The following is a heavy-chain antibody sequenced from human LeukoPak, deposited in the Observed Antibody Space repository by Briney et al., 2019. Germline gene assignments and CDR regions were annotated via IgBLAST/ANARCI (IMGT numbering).Heavy chain of an antibody. J-gene: IGHJ6*02. D-gene: IGHD6-19*01. Sequence: ASVKVSCKASGGTFSSYAIIWVRQAPGQGLEWMGIINPSGGSTSYAQKFQGRVTMTRDTSTSTVYMELSCLRSEDTAVYYCARRAVAGISYYYYYGMDVWGQGTTVTVSS. CDR2: INPSGGST. CDR3: ARRAVAGISYYYYYGMDV. CDR1: GGTFSSYA. V-gene: IGHV1-46*01.